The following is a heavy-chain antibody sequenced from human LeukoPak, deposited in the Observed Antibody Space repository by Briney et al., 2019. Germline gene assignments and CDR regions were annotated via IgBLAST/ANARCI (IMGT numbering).Heavy chain of an antibody. CDR3: ARGGVVVVPAATYGSGSYTWFDP. J-gene: IGHJ5*02. V-gene: IGHV4-4*07. Sequence: SETLSLTCTVPGGSISSYYWSWIRQPAGKGLEWIGRIYTSGSTNYNPSLKSRVTMSVDTSKNQFSLKLSSVTAADTAVYYCARGGVVVVPAATYGSGSYTWFDPWGQGTLVTVSS. CDR1: GGSISSYY. D-gene: IGHD2-2*01. CDR2: IYTSGST.